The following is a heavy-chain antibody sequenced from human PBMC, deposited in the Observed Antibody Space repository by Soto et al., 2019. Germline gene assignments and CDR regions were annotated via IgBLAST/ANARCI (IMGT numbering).Heavy chain of an antibody. Sequence: SVKVSCKASGGTFSSYAISWVRQAPGQGLEWMGGIIPIFGTANYAQKFQGRVTITADESTSTAYMELSSLRSEDTAVYYCARDRWYSSGWYGDFDYWGQGTLVTVSS. J-gene: IGHJ4*02. CDR2: IIPIFGTA. CDR3: ARDRWYSSGWYGDFDY. CDR1: GGTFSSYA. V-gene: IGHV1-69*13. D-gene: IGHD6-19*01.